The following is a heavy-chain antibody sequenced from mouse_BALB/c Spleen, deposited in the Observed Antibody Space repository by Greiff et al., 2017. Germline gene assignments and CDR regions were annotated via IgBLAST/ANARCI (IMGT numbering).Heavy chain of an antibody. D-gene: IGHD2-3*01. V-gene: IGHV1-87*01. CDR2: IYPGDGDT. CDR1: GYTFTSYW. Sequence: VQLQQSGAELARPGASVKLSCKASGYTFTSYWMQWVKQRPGQGLEWIGAIYPGDGDTRYTQKFKGKATLTADKSSSTAYMQLSSLASEDSAVYYCARGGYSPFDYWGQGTTLTVSS. J-gene: IGHJ2*01. CDR3: ARGGYSPFDY.